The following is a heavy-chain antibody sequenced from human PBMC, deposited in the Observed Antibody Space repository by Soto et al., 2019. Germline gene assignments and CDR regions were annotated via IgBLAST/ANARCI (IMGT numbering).Heavy chain of an antibody. CDR3: ARGRGSSSWYEISHYFDS. D-gene: IGHD6-13*01. CDR2: ISAYSGHT. V-gene: IGHV1-18*01. Sequence: VQLVQSGAELKKSGASVKVSCQTSGYSFTTYGTAWVRQAPGQGLEWIGWISAYSGHTNYAQDFQGRFTMTTDTTTRTAYMELRSLRSDDTAVYYCARGRGSSSWYEISHYFDSWGQGTPITVSS. J-gene: IGHJ4*02. CDR1: GYSFTTYG.